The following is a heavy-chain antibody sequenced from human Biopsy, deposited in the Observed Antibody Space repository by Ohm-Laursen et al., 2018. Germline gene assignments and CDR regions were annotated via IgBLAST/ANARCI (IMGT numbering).Heavy chain of an antibody. V-gene: IGHV1-8*02. CDR1: GYTFTSYG. D-gene: IGHD5-12*01. CDR2: MTPKTGKT. CDR3: ARGGYDYDY. Sequence: ASVKVSCNASGYTFTSYGISWVRQAPGQGLEWVGWMTPKTGKTGYTQKLQGRLTMTRDTSTSTAYMELSSLRSEDTAIYYCARGGYDYDYWGQGTLVTVSS. J-gene: IGHJ4*02.